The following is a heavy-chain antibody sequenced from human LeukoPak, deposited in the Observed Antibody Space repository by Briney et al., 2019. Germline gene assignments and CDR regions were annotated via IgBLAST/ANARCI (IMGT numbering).Heavy chain of an antibody. D-gene: IGHD2-21*02. J-gene: IGHJ4*02. Sequence: PGGSLRLSCAISGFTFSACELTWVRQAPGKGLEWVSYIGRSGSTRYYADSVKGRFTISRDNSKNTLFLQMNSLRVEDTAVYYCATRVGTYFGHWGQGTLVTVSS. CDR2: IGRSGSTR. CDR3: ATRVGTYFGH. V-gene: IGHV3-48*03. CDR1: GFTFSACE.